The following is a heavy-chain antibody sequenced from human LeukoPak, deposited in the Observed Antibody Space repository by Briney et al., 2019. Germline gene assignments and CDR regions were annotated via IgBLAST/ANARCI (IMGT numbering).Heavy chain of an antibody. J-gene: IGHJ5*02. V-gene: IGHV4-59*01. D-gene: IGHD6-13*01. CDR1: GGTITGYY. Sequence: SETLSLTCTVSGGTITGYYWTWVRQPPGRGLEWIGNIYYSASTDYNPSLKSRVTISVDKSKNQFSLKLTSVTTADTAVYYCARGALGGSWSDLWGQGTLVTVPS. CDR3: ARGALGGSWSDL. CDR2: IYYSAST.